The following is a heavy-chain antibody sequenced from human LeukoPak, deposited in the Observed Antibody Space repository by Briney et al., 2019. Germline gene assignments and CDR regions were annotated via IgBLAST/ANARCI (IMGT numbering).Heavy chain of an antibody. Sequence: AGGSLRLSCAASGFTFSSYSMNWVRQAPGKGLEWVSSISSSSSYIYYADSVKGRFTISIDNAKNSLYLQMNSLRAEDTAVYYCARDPEYYDSSGYGDYWGQGTLVTVSS. D-gene: IGHD3-22*01. V-gene: IGHV3-21*01. J-gene: IGHJ4*02. CDR2: ISSSSSYI. CDR1: GFTFSSYS. CDR3: ARDPEYYDSSGYGDY.